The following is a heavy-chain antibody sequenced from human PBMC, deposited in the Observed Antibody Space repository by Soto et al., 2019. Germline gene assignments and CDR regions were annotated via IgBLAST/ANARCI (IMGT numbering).Heavy chain of an antibody. Sequence: EVQLVDSGGGLAQPGGSLRVSCAASGFIFNDYDLNWVRQAPGEGLQWVAGISASGGSPYYADFMYGRCIISRDNSNNNLVRHMNSQSAEDTGIYERATVALPPYCFDYWGLGTLVTVSS. CDR3: ATVALPPYCFDY. D-gene: IGHD1-26*01. CDR1: GFIFNDYD. CDR2: ISASGGSP. J-gene: IGHJ4*02. V-gene: IGHV3-23*04.